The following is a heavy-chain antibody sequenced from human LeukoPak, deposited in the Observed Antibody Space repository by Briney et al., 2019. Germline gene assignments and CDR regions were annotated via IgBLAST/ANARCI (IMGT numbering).Heavy chain of an antibody. D-gene: IGHD3-9*01. J-gene: IGHJ5*02. Sequence: PGGSLRLSCAASGFTFSSYWMSWVRQAPGKGLEWVANIKQDGSEKYYVDSVKGRFTISRDNAKNSLYLQMNSLRAEDTAVYYCFRLPDVRIRYFDWLPEAWFDPWGQGTLVTVSS. CDR1: GFTFSSYW. V-gene: IGHV3-7*03. CDR2: IKQDGSEK. CDR3: FRLPDVRIRYFDWLPEAWFDP.